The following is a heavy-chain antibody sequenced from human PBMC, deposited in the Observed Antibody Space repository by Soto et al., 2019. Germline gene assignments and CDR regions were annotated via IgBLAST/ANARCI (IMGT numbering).Heavy chain of an antibody. CDR3: ARRYGSAIDY. J-gene: IGHJ4*02. CDR2: IYYSGST. CDR1: GGSISSGGYY. Sequence: CTVSGGSISSGGYYWSWIRQHPGKGLEWIGYIYYSGSTYYNPSLKSRVTISVDTPKNQFSLKLSSVTAADTAVYYCARRYGSAIDYWGQGTLVTVSS. V-gene: IGHV4-31*03. D-gene: IGHD1-26*01.